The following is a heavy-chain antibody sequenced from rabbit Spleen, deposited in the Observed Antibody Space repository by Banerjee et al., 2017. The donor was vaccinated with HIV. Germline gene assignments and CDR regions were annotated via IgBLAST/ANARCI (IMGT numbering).Heavy chain of an antibody. J-gene: IGHJ6*01. CDR3: ARDTGTSFSTYGMDL. V-gene: IGHV1S40*01. CDR2: IYGGGSGNA. D-gene: IGHD7-1*01. CDR1: GFDLNNYYY. Sequence: QSLEESGGGLVQPEGSLTLTCTASGFDLNNYYYMCWVRQAPGKGLEWIACIYGGGSGNAYYASWAKGRFTISKTSSTTVTLQRTSLTAADTATYFCARDTGTSFSTYGMDLWGQGTLVTVS.